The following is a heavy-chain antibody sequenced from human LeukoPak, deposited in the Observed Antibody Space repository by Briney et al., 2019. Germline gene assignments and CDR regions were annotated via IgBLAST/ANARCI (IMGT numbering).Heavy chain of an antibody. CDR3: ARGGGLDV. Sequence: GGSLRLSCAASGFTFSSYWMNWARQAPGKGLEWVASINHNGNVNYYVDSVKGRLTISRDNAKNSLYLLMSNLRAEDTAVYFCARGGGLDVWGQGATVTVSS. CDR2: INHNGNVN. D-gene: IGHD3-16*01. CDR1: GFTFSSYW. V-gene: IGHV3-7*03. J-gene: IGHJ6*02.